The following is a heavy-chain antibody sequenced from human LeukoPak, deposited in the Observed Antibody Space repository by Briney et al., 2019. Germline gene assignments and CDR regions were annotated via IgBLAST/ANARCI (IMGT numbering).Heavy chain of an antibody. J-gene: IGHJ6*04. Sequence: AGGSLRLSCAASGFTFSSHAMHWVRQAPGKGLEWVAVISYDGSNKYYADSVKGRFTISRDNSKNTLYLQMNSLRAEDTAVYYCARVEEGLYVLRYFDRMDVWGKGTTVTVSS. CDR3: ARVEEGLYVLRYFDRMDV. D-gene: IGHD3-9*01. CDR1: GFTFSSHA. V-gene: IGHV3-30*04. CDR2: ISYDGSNK.